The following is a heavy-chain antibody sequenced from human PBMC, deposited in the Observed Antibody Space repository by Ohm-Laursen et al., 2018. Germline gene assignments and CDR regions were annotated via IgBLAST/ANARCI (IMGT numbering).Heavy chain of an antibody. Sequence: SLRLSCSASGFTFRTYNMNWVRQSPGKGLEWLSYIDASGGTIYYADSVKGRLTISRDNAKNSLYLQMSGLRGEDTAVYFCARGAPFYGGFDYWGQGTLVTVSS. CDR3: ARGAPFYGGFDY. D-gene: IGHD4-17*01. CDR2: IDASGGTI. V-gene: IGHV3-48*01. J-gene: IGHJ4*02. CDR1: GFTFRTYN.